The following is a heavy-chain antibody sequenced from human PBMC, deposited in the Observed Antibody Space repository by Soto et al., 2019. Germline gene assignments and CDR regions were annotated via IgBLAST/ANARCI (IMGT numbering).Heavy chain of an antibody. D-gene: IGHD6-6*01. CDR3: ARVKRKQLVVFDY. Sequence: SETLSLTCAVYGGSFSGYYWSWIRQPPGKGLEWIGEINHSGSTNYNPSLKSRVTISVDTSKNQFSLKLSSVTAADTAVYYCARVKRKQLVVFDYWGQGTLVTVSS. CDR1: GGSFSGYY. V-gene: IGHV4-34*01. J-gene: IGHJ4*02. CDR2: INHSGST.